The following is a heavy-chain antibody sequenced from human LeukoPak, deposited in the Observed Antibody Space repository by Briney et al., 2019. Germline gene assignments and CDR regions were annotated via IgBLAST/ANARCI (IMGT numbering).Heavy chain of an antibody. Sequence: GGSLSLSCAPSGLTFSSFAMSWVGQAPGKGMEWVSAISGSGGRTYYAGSVRARFTISRERSKNTLYLQMNRLRADDTAVYYCAKLPLLRYFDPATDWGQGTLVTVSS. CDR1: GLTFSSFA. CDR3: AKLPLLRYFDPATD. V-gene: IGHV3-23*01. CDR2: ISGSGGRT. D-gene: IGHD3-9*01. J-gene: IGHJ4*02.